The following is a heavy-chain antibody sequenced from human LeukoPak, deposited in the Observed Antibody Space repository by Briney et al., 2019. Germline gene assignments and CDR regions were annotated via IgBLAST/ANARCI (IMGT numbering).Heavy chain of an antibody. Sequence: SETLSLTCTVSGGSISNYYWSWIRQPAGKGLEWIGRVYSSGSTNYNPSLRSRVTMSVDTSKSQFSLKLSSASAADTAVYYCARDEAAAGRAFDYWGQGALVTVSS. J-gene: IGHJ4*02. CDR3: ARDEAAAGRAFDY. CDR2: VYSSGST. D-gene: IGHD6-13*01. V-gene: IGHV4-4*07. CDR1: GGSISNYY.